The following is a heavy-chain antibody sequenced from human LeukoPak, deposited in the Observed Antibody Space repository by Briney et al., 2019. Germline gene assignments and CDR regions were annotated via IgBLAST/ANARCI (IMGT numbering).Heavy chain of an antibody. CDR2: IYYSGST. D-gene: IGHD2-2*01. Sequence: PSETLSLTCTVSGGSISSYYWSWIRQPPGKGLEWIGYIYYSGSTNYNPSLKSRVTISVDTSKNQFSLKLSSVTAADTAVYYCARVVPREYCSSTNCYRRWFDPWGQGTLVTVSS. CDR1: GGSISSYY. V-gene: IGHV4-59*08. J-gene: IGHJ5*02. CDR3: ARVVPREYCSSTNCYRRWFDP.